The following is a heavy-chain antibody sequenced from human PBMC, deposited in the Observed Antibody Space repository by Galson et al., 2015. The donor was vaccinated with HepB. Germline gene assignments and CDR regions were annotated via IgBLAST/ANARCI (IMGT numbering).Heavy chain of an antibody. J-gene: IGHJ4*02. CDR3: TTQVVVLT. V-gene: IGHV3-73*01. D-gene: IGHD2-15*01. CDR2: IRSKANSYAT. Sequence: SLRLSCAAPGFTFSGSAMHWVRQASGKGLEWVGRIRSKANSYATAYAASVKGRFTISRDDSKNTAYLQMNSLKTEDTAVYYCTTQVVVLTWGQGTLVTVSS. CDR1: GFTFSGSA.